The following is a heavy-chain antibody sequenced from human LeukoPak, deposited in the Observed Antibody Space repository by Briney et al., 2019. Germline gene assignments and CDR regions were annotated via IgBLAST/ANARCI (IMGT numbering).Heavy chain of an antibody. Sequence: ASVKVSCKTSGYTFTGYYMHWVRQAPGQGLEWMGWINPNSGGTNYAQNFQGRVTMTRDTSISTVYMELNRLTSDDTGVYYCARALGYSGYGLPFDFWGQGTLVSVSS. J-gene: IGHJ4*02. CDR3: ARALGYSGYGLPFDF. CDR2: INPNSGGT. D-gene: IGHD5-12*01. V-gene: IGHV1-2*02. CDR1: GYTFTGYY.